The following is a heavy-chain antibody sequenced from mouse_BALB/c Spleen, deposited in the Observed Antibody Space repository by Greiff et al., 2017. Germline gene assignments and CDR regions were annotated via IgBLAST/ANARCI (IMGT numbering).Heavy chain of an antibody. J-gene: IGHJ3*01. Sequence: EVQLQQSGPGLVKPSQSLSLTCTVTGYSITSDYAWNWIRQFPGNKLEWMGYISYSGSTSYNPSLKSRISITRDTSKNQFFLQLNSVTTEDTATYYCARWGDEAYWGQGTLVTVSA. CDR3: ARWGDEAY. CDR1: GYSITSDYA. V-gene: IGHV3-2*02. D-gene: IGHD3-3*01. CDR2: ISYSGST.